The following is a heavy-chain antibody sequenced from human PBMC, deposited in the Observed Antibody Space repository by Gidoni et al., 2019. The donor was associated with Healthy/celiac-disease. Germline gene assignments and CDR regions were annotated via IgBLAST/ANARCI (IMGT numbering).Heavy chain of an antibody. CDR3: ARDLQLWLDFPGYWYFDL. CDR2: TYYRSKWYN. Sequence: QVQLQQSGPGLVKPSQTLSLTCAISGDSVSSNSAAWNWIRQSPSRGLEWLGRTYYRSKWYNDYAVSVKSRITINPDTSKNQFSLQLNSVTPEDTAVYYCARDLQLWLDFPGYWYFDLWGRGTLVTVSS. D-gene: IGHD6-19*01. J-gene: IGHJ2*01. V-gene: IGHV6-1*01. CDR1: GDSVSSNSAA.